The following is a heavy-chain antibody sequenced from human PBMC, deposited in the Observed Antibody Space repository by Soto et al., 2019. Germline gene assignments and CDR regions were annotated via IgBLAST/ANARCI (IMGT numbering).Heavy chain of an antibody. J-gene: IGHJ6*02. CDR3: ARDVWPKNYYYYGMDV. D-gene: IGHD2-21*01. CDR2: IYYSGST. CDR1: GGSISSSSYY. V-gene: IGHV4-39*02. Sequence: KPSETLSLTCTVSGGSISSSSYYWGWIRQPPGKGLEWIGSIYYSGSTYYNPSLKSRVTISVDASKNQFSLKLSSVTAADTAVYYCARDVWPKNYYYYGMDVWGQGTTVTVSS.